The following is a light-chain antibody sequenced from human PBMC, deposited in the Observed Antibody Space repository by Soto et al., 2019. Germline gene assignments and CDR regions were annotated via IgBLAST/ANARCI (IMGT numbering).Light chain of an antibody. V-gene: IGKV1-5*01. J-gene: IGKJ1*01. CDR2: DAS. CDR3: QQYNSYPWT. Sequence: DIQMTQSPSPLSASVGDRVTITCRATQNIYGWLAWYQQKSGKAPKLLIYDASSLESGVPSRFSGSGFGTEFTVTISSLQPDDFATYYCQQYNSYPWTFGQGTKVEVK. CDR1: QNIYGW.